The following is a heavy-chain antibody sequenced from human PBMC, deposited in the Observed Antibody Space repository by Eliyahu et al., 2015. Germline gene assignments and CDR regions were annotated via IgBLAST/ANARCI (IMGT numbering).Heavy chain of an antibody. J-gene: IGHJ4*02. CDR2: STNKESGYTT. D-gene: IGHD4-11*01. CDR1: GFTLSDHY. Sequence: EVQLVESGGGLVQPXGSXRLSCAAXGFTLSDHYMDWVRQAPGKGLEWVGRSTNKESGYTTIYAASVRGRFTISRDESTDSLYLQMNSLRTEDTAVYYCVRGRNSFDYWGQGTLVTVSS. CDR3: VRGRNSFDY. V-gene: IGHV3-72*01.